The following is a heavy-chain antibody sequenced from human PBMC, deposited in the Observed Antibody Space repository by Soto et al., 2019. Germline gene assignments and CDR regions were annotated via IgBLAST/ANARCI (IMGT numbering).Heavy chain of an antibody. CDR1: GGCISKYY. D-gene: IGHD6-13*01. CDR3: ARHPQRIAQIGWIDH. J-gene: IGHJ5*02. V-gene: IGHV4-59*08. Sequence: PSETLSLTCTVSGGCISKYYWAWIRQPPGKGLEWIGYIYYNGDTDYSPSLKSRVTTSVDTSKNQFSLKLSSVTAADTAVYYCARHPQRIAQIGWIDHWGQGTLVTVSS. CDR2: IYYNGDT.